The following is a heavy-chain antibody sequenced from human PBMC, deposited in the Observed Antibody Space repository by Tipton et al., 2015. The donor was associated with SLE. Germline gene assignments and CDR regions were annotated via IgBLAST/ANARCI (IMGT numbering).Heavy chain of an antibody. D-gene: IGHD4-17*01. Sequence: TLSLTCAVYGGSFSGYYWSWIRQPPGKGLEWIGEINHSGSTNYNPSLKSRVTISLDTTKNQFSLKLSSVTAADTAVYYCAKRDYGDPGVAYWGQGTLVTVSS. CDR2: INHSGST. CDR1: GGSFSGYY. V-gene: IGHV4-34*01. CDR3: AKRDYGDPGVAY. J-gene: IGHJ4*02.